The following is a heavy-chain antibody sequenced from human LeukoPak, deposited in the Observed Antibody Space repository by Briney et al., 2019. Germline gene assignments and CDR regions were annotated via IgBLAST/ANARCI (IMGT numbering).Heavy chain of an antibody. D-gene: IGHD6-6*01. CDR3: ARLISTSSSRFSDY. J-gene: IGHJ4*02. Sequence: PGGSLRLSCAASGFTFSSYAMSWVRHAPGKGLEWVSAISISGENTYYADSVKGRFTISRDTSRNPLYLQMHSLRAEDRAVYYCARLISTSSSRFSDYWGQGTLVTVSS. V-gene: IGHV3-23*01. CDR2: ISISGENT. CDR1: GFTFSSYA.